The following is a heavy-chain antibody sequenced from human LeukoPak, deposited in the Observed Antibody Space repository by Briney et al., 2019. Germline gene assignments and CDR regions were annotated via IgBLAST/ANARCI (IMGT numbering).Heavy chain of an antibody. CDR3: GKDRGYSGYDQGLFDY. CDR1: GFTFSSYA. J-gene: IGHJ4*02. CDR2: TSGSDDST. Sequence: GGYLRLSCAASGFTFSSYAMSWVRQAQGQGLVWVSGTSGSDDSTYYADSVKGRFTIYRDNSKNTLYQQMNNRRAEATAVYYCGKDRGYSGYDQGLFDYWAQGTLVTVSS. V-gene: IGHV3-23*01. D-gene: IGHD5-12*01.